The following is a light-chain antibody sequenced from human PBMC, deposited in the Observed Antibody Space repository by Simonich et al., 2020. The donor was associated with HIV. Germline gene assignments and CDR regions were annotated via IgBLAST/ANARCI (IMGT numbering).Light chain of an antibody. Sequence: QSALTQPASVSGSPGQSITISCTRTSSDIGDYNFVSWYPQHPVKAPKLMIYDVTKRPSGVSNRCSGSKSGTTASLTISGLQAEDEADDYCTSYTRNTTWVFGGGTKLTVL. CDR3: TSYTRNTTWV. CDR1: SSDIGDYNF. V-gene: IGLV2-14*01. CDR2: DVT. J-gene: IGLJ3*02.